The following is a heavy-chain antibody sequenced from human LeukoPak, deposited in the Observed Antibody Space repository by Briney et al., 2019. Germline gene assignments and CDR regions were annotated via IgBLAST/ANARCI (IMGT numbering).Heavy chain of an antibody. CDR3: ARAFSFGSGSYYLSFDY. CDR1: GFTFSSYA. J-gene: IGHJ4*02. D-gene: IGHD3-10*01. Sequence: GGSLRLSCAAPGFTFSSYAMNWVRQAPGKGLEWVSSFSGSGGNTYYADSVKGRFTISRDNSENTLYLQMSGLRAEDTAVYYCARAFSFGSGSYYLSFDYWGQGTLVTVSS. V-gene: IGHV3-23*01. CDR2: FSGSGGNT.